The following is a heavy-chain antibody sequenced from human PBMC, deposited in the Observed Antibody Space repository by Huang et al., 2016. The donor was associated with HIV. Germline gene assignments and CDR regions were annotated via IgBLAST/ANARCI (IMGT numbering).Heavy chain of an antibody. Sequence: QVRLQQWGGGLVRPSETLSRTCAVYGGPFSTHYWRWIRQSPGKGLEWIAEIKYNGNDNFNPSRRSRVSISGDTSKNQFSLNVTAVTAADTAIYYCARGRDTTEMDTVDDALDVWDQGTLVIVSS. CDR1: GGPFSTHY. J-gene: IGHJ3*01. V-gene: IGHV4-34*02. D-gene: IGHD1-1*01. CDR2: IKYNGND. CDR3: ARGRDTTEMDTVDDALDV.